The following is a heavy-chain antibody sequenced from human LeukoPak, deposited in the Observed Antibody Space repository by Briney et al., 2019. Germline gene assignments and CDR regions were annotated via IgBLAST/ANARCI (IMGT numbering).Heavy chain of an antibody. CDR2: IKQDGSEK. Sequence: PGGSLRLSCAASGFTFSNYWMSWVRQAPGKGLEWVANIKQDGSEKYYVDSVKGRLTISRDNAKNSLYLQMNSLRAEDTAVYYCARDHGRYCSGGSCYFGGFFEYWGQGTLGTVSS. D-gene: IGHD2-15*01. J-gene: IGHJ4*02. CDR3: ARDHGRYCSGGSCYFGGFFEY. V-gene: IGHV3-7*03. CDR1: GFTFSNYW.